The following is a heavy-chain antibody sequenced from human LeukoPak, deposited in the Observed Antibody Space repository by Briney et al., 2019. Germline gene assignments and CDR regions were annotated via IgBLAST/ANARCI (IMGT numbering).Heavy chain of an antibody. V-gene: IGHV3-9*01. CDR3: AKVRGTYSSGYFFDY. CDR2: ICWNSGYI. D-gene: IGHD6-19*01. Sequence: AGGSLRVSCAARGVTFDNYAIHWVRQALGKGLDWLSIICWNSGYIGYADSVKGRFTISRDNAKKSLDLQMNSLRAEDTAFYYCAKVRGTYSSGYFFDYWGQGTLVTVSS. J-gene: IGHJ4*02. CDR1: GVTFDNYA.